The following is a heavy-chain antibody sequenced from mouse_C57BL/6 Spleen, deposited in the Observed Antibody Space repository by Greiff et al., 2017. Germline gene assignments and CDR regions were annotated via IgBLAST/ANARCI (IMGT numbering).Heavy chain of an antibody. Sequence: VKLLQSGAELVKPGASVKLSCKASGYTFTGYWMEWVKQRPGHGLEWIGDIDPASSSTNYNEKFKGKATLTVDKSSSTAYMQLSSLTSEDSAIYYCARIVFYYNYGAEFGYWGQGTIVTVAA. CDR1: GYTFTGYW. D-gene: IGHD2-4*01. CDR2: IDPASSST. J-gene: IGHJ4*01. CDR3: ARIVFYYNYGAEFGY. V-gene: IGHV1-9*01.